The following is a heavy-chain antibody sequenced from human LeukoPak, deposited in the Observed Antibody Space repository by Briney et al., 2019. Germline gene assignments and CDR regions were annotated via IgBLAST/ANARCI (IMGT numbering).Heavy chain of an antibody. J-gene: IGHJ5*02. CDR1: GGTFSSYA. D-gene: IGHD3-22*01. Sequence: SVKVSCKASGGTFSSYAISWVRQAPGQGLEWMGGITPIFGTANYAQKFQGRVTITADESTSTAYMELSSLRSEDTAVYYCARLTRDSSGYYLYWFDPWGQGTLVTVSS. CDR2: ITPIFGTA. CDR3: ARLTRDSSGYYLYWFDP. V-gene: IGHV1-69*01.